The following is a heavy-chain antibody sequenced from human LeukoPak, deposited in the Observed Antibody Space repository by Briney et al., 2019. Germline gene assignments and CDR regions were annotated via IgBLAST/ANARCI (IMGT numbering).Heavy chain of an antibody. J-gene: IGHJ4*02. CDR1: GFTFSSYA. Sequence: GGSLRLSCAASGFTFSSYAMHWVRQAPGKGLEWVAVISYDGSNKYYADSVKGRFTISRDNSKNTLYLQMNSLRAEDTAVYYCARSHDYGDWRPVDYWGQGTLVTVSS. CDR2: ISYDGSNK. V-gene: IGHV3-30-3*01. CDR3: ARSHDYGDWRPVDY. D-gene: IGHD4-17*01.